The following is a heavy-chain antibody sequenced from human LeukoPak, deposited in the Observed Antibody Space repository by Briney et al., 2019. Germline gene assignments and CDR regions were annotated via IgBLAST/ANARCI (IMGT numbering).Heavy chain of an antibody. CDR1: GGSISSGSYY. J-gene: IGHJ3*02. D-gene: IGHD6-19*01. Sequence: KPSETLPLTCTVSGGSISSGSYYWSWIRQPAGKGLEWIGRIYTSGSTNYNPSLKSRVTISVDTSKNQFSLKLSSVTAADTAVYYCARGYSSGWYQDAFDIWGQGTMVTVSS. CDR3: ARGYSSGWYQDAFDI. V-gene: IGHV4-61*02. CDR2: IYTSGST.